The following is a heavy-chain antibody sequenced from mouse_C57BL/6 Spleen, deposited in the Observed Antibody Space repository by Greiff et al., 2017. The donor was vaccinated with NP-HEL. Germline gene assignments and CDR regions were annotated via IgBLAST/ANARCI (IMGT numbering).Heavy chain of an antibody. CDR3: TRSVRYFDY. Sequence: VQLQQSGAELVRPGASVTLSCKASGYTFTDYEMHWVKQTPVHGLEWLGAIDPETGGPAYNQKFKGKAILTPDKSSSTAYMELRSLKSEDSAVYYCTRSVRYFDYWGQGTTLTVSS. V-gene: IGHV1-15*01. D-gene: IGHD1-1*01. CDR1: GYTFTDYE. J-gene: IGHJ2*01. CDR2: IDPETGGP.